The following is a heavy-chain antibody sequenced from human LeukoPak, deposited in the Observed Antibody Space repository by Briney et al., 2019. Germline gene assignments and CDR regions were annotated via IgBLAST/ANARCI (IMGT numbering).Heavy chain of an antibody. D-gene: IGHD6-13*01. CDR2: IKQDGSEK. CDR1: EFIFSGYL. Sequence: GGSLRLSCAASEFIFSGYLMNWVRQAPGKGLEWVANIKQDGSEKQYVDSVRGRFTISRDNAKNSLYLQMNSLRVEDTAVYYCARDGFVGAADYWGQGTLVTVSS. V-gene: IGHV3-7*01. CDR3: ARDGFVGAADY. J-gene: IGHJ4*02.